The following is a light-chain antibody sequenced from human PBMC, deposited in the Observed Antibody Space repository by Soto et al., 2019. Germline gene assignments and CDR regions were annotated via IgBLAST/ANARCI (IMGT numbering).Light chain of an antibody. CDR2: GAS. Sequence: EIMLTQSPGTLSLSPGERATLSCRASQSVSSSYLAWYQQKPGQAPRLLIYGASSTATGIPDRFSGSGSGTEFTLTISSLQSEDFAVYYCQPYNNWPPVTFGQGTNVDI. J-gene: IGKJ1*01. CDR1: QSVSSSY. CDR3: QPYNNWPPVT. V-gene: IGKV3-20*01.